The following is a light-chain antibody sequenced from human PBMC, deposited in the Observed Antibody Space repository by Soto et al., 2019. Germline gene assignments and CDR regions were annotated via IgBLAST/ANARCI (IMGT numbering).Light chain of an antibody. CDR1: SSNIGNNY. Sequence: QAVLTQPPSVSAAPGQKVTISCSGSSSNIGNNYVSWYQQLPGTAPKLLIYENNKRPSGIPDRFSGSRSGTSATLGITGLQTGDEADYYCGTWDSSLWGGVFGGGTKLTVL. J-gene: IGLJ3*02. V-gene: IGLV1-51*02. CDR2: ENN. CDR3: GTWDSSLWGGV.